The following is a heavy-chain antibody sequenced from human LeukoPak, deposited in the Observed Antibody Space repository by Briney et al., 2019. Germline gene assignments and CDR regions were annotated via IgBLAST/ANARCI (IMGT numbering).Heavy chain of an antibody. CDR1: GGTFSSYA. CDR3: ARNAYGTSSENYFDF. D-gene: IGHD6-6*01. CDR2: IIPILGIA. V-gene: IGHV1-69*04. J-gene: IGHJ4*02. Sequence: GASVKVSCKASGGTFSSYAISWVRQAPGQGLEWMGRIIPILGIANYAQKFQGRVTITADKSTGTAYMELRSLKSDDTAVYYCARNAYGTSSENYFDFWGRGTLVTVSS.